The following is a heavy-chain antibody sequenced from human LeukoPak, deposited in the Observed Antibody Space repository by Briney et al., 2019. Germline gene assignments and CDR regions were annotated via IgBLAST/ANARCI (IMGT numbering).Heavy chain of an antibody. V-gene: IGHV4-39*01. D-gene: IGHD3-10*01. CDR3: ARQDFGSGILPGY. CDR1: GVSITSSRYY. J-gene: IGHJ4*02. Sequence: PSETLSLTCTVSGVSITSSRYYWGWISQPPGKGLEWIATIYYTGSTYYNPSLKSRVTISVDTSKSHFSLKLSSVTAADTAVYYCARQDFGSGILPGYWGQGTLVTVSS. CDR2: IYYTGST.